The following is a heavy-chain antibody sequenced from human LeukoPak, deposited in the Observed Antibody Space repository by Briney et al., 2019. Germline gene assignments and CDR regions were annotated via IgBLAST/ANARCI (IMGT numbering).Heavy chain of an antibody. CDR3: AKTYGSGSF. D-gene: IGHD3-10*01. J-gene: IGHJ4*02. Sequence: GGSLRLSCAASGFTFSSYAMSWVRQAPGKGLEWVSSISASGGSTYYADSVKGRFTISRDNSKNMLYLQMNSLRAEDTAVYFCAKTYGSGSFWGQGTLVTVSS. V-gene: IGHV3-23*01. CDR1: GFTFSSYA. CDR2: ISASGGST.